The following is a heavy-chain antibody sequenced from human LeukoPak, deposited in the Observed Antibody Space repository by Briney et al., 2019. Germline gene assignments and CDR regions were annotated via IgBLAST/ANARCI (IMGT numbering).Heavy chain of an antibody. CDR2: INPNSGGT. CDR1: GYIFTGYY. Sequence: ASVKVSCKASGYIFTGYYMHWVRQAPGQGLEWMGWINPNSGGTNYAQKFQGRVTMTRDTSISTAYMELSRLRSDDTAVYYCARAKYCSGGSCYSYYYYGMDVWGQGTTVTVSS. V-gene: IGHV1-2*02. CDR3: ARAKYCSGGSCYSYYYYGMDV. D-gene: IGHD2-15*01. J-gene: IGHJ6*02.